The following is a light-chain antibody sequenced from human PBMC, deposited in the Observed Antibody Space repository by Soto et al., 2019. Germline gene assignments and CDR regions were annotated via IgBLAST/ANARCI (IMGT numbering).Light chain of an antibody. Sequence: DIQMTHSPSTVSACVVDRCAVTCVASQSISSWLAWYQQKPGKAPKLLIYKASTLKSGVPSRFSGSGSGTEFTLTISSLQPDDFATYYCQHYNSYSEAFGQGTKVDI. CDR1: QSISSW. CDR2: KAS. J-gene: IGKJ1*01. V-gene: IGKV1-5*03. CDR3: QHYNSYSEA.